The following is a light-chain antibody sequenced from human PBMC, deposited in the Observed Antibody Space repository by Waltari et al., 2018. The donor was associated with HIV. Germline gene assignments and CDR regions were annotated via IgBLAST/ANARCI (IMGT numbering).Light chain of an antibody. Sequence: VLTQSPGTLSLSPGARATLSCRASQSVIGNGLAGYQQKPGQAPMSLTYGASSRATGMSDRFSGSGSGTVVTLTISRLESEECAVEVCQQYGSSPLTFGGGTKVEIK. V-gene: IGKV3-20*01. CDR3: QQYGSSPLT. CDR1: QSVIGNG. J-gene: IGKJ4*01. CDR2: GAS.